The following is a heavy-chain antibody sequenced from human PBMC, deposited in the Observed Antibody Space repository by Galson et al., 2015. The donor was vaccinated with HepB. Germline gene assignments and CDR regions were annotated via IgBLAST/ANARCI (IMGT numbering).Heavy chain of an antibody. V-gene: IGHV3-7*03. D-gene: IGHD1-26*01. J-gene: IGHJ4*02. CDR1: GFTFSSYR. CDR3: ARAANIGGALDY. CDR2: IKQDGSEK. Sequence: SLRLSCAASGFTFSSYRMSWVRQAPGKGLEWVANIKQDGSEKYYVDSVKGRFTISRDNAKNSLYLQMNSLRAEDTAVYYCARAANIGGALDYWGQGTLVTVSS.